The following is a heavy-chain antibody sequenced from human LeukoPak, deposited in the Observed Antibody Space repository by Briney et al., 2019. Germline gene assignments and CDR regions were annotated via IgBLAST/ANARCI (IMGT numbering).Heavy chain of an antibody. CDR2: INTNTGNP. V-gene: IGHV7-4-1*02. CDR3: ARDLEYSSSWYVGYYYYYYMDV. Sequence: ASVKVSCKASGYTFTSYAMNWVRQAPGQGLEWMGWINTNTGNPTYAQGFTGRFVFSLDTSVSTAYLQISSLKAEDTAVYYCARDLEYSSSWYVGYYYYYYMDVWGKGTTVTVSS. D-gene: IGHD6-13*01. CDR1: GYTFTSYA. J-gene: IGHJ6*03.